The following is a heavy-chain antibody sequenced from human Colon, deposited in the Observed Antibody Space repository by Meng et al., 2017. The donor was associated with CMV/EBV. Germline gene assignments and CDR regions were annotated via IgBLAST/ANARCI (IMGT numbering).Heavy chain of an antibody. J-gene: IGHJ4*02. CDR1: FSLNTVHLS. D-gene: IGHD5-12*01. V-gene: IGHV2-5*01. Sequence: FSLNTVHLSVGWLRQPPGKALEWLALVYWNDDKRYNPSLKNRLTVTKDTSKNQVVLRVTNMDPADSGTYFCAHGGSGYDFGAGGFDYWGQGTLVTVSS. CDR3: AHGGSGYDFGAGGFDY. CDR2: VYWNDDK.